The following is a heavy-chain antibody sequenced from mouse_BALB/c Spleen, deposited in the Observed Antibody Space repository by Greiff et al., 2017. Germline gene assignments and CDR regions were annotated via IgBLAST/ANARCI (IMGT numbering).Heavy chain of an antibody. CDR2: INPSNGGT. V-gene: IGHV1S81*02. CDR3: TRLTGTYYYGMDY. J-gene: IGHJ4*01. D-gene: IGHD4-1*01. Sequence: QVQLQQPGAELVKPGASVKLSCKASGYTFTSYYMYWVKQRPGQGLEWIGGINPSNGGTNFNEKFKSKATLTVDKASSTAYMQLSSLTSEDSAVYFCTRLTGTYYYGMDYWGQGTTVTVSS. CDR1: GYTFTSYY.